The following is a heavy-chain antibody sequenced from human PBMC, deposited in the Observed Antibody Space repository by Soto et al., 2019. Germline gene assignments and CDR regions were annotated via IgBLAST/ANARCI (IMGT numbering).Heavy chain of an antibody. J-gene: IGHJ6*02. CDR1: GFTFDDYA. D-gene: IGHD6-13*01. Sequence: GGSLRLSCAASGFTFDDYAMHWVRQAPGKGLEWVSLISWDGGSTYYADSVKGRFTISRDNSKNSLYLQMNSLRAEDTALYYCAKAPSAAAGTGYYGMDVWGQGTTVTVSS. CDR3: AKAPSAAAGTGYYGMDV. CDR2: ISWDGGST. V-gene: IGHV3-43D*04.